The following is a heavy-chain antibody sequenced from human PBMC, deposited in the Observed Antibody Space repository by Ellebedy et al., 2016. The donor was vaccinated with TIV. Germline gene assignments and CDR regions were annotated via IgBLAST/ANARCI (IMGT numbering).Heavy chain of an antibody. CDR1: GFTFSSYA. J-gene: IGHJ4*02. Sequence: GESLKISCAASGFTFSSYAMSWVRQAPGKGLEWVSAISGSGGSTYYADSVKGRFTISRDNSKNTPYLQMNSLRAEDTAVYYCAKDTAMVTPHPMFDYWGQGTLVTVSS. CDR2: ISGSGGST. D-gene: IGHD5-18*01. V-gene: IGHV3-23*01. CDR3: AKDTAMVTPHPMFDY.